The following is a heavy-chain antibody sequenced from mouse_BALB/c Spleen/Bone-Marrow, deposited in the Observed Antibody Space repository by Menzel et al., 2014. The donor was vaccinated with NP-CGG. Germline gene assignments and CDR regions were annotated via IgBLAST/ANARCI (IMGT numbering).Heavy chain of an antibody. CDR1: GFDFSGYW. Sequence: DVQLQESGGGLVQPGGSLKLSCAASGFDFSGYWMSWVRQAPGKRLEWIGEINPDSTAINYAPSRKDKFIISRDNAKNTLFLQMSKVRSEDTALYYCARLSYYGRFAYWGQGTLVTISA. J-gene: IGHJ3*01. CDR3: ARLSYYGRFAY. D-gene: IGHD1-1*01. CDR2: INPDSTAI. V-gene: IGHV4-1*02.